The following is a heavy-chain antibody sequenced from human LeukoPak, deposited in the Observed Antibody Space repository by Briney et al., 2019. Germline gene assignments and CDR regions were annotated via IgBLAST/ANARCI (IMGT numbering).Heavy chain of an antibody. D-gene: IGHD2-2*02. Sequence: PSETLSLTCAVYGGSFSGYYWSWIRQPPGKGLEWIGEINHSGSTNYNPSLKSRVTISVDTSKNQFSLKLSSVTAADTAVYYCARIQLGYCSSTSCYNLPGIRFDPWGQGTLVTVSS. V-gene: IGHV4-34*01. J-gene: IGHJ5*02. CDR2: INHSGST. CDR3: ARIQLGYCSSTSCYNLPGIRFDP. CDR1: GGSFSGYY.